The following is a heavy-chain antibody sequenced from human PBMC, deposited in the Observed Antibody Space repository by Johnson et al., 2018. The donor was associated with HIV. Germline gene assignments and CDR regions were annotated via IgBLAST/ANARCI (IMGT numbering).Heavy chain of an antibody. J-gene: IGHJ3*02. CDR2: ISYDGSNT. D-gene: IGHD6-6*01. V-gene: IGHV3-30*18. Sequence: QVQLVESGGGLVQPGGSLRLSCAASGFTFSSYWMSWVRQAPGKGLEWVAVISYDGSNTYYVDSVKGRFTISRDSSKNTLYLQMNSLRAEDTAVYYCAKGGSSSTAFDIWGQGTMVTVSS. CDR1: GFTFSSYW. CDR3: AKGGSSSTAFDI.